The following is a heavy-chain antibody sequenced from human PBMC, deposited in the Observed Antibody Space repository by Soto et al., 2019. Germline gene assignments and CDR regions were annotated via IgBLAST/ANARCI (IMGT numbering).Heavy chain of an antibody. J-gene: IGHJ3*02. CDR2: IYYSGST. CDR1: GGSISSYY. D-gene: IGHD6-19*01. V-gene: IGHV4-59*01. Sequence: QVQLQESGPGLVKPSETLSLTCTVSGGSISSYYWSWIRQPPGKGLEWIGYIYYSGSTNYNPSLKSRVPISVDTSKNQFSLKLSSVTAADTAVYYCARQQWLVLNAFDIWGQGTIVTVSS. CDR3: ARQQWLVLNAFDI.